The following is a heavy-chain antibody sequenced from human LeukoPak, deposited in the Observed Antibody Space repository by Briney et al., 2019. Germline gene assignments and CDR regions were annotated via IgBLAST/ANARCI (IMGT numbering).Heavy chain of an antibody. CDR1: GFTFSSYG. V-gene: IGHV3-30*02. CDR2: IRYDGSNK. CDR3: AKDLTTVTIQQI. D-gene: IGHD4-17*01. Sequence: GGSLRLSCAASGFTFSSYGMHWVRQAPGKGLEWVAFIRYDGSNKYYADSVKGRFTISRDNSKNTLYLQMNSLRAEDTAVYYCAKDLTTVTIQQIWGQGTMVTVSS. J-gene: IGHJ3*02.